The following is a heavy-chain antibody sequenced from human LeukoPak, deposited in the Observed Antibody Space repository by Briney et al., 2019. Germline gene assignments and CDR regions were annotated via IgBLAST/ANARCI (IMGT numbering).Heavy chain of an antibody. CDR2: INVGNGET. D-gene: IGHD1-1*01. CDR3: ARDRGGTGDFDY. CDR1: GYTFTSFV. J-gene: IGHJ4*02. Sequence: ASVKVSCKASGYTFTSFVMHWVRRAPGQRLEWMGWINVGNGETKYSQKFQGRVTIARDTSASTAHMELSSLRSEDTAVYYCARDRGGTGDFDYWGQGTLVTVSS. V-gene: IGHV1-3*01.